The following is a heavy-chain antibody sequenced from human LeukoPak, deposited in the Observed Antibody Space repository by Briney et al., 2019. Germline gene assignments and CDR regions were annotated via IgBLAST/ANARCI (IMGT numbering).Heavy chain of an antibody. CDR3: ARDGGGSSYDFDY. CDR2: IYYSGST. CDR1: GGSISSYY. J-gene: IGHJ4*02. Sequence: SETLSLTCTVSGGSISSYYWNWIRQPPGKGLEWIGYIYYSGSTNYNPSLKSRVTISVDTSKNQFSLKLSSVTAADTAVYYCARDGGGSSYDFDYWGQGTLVTVSS. V-gene: IGHV4-59*01. D-gene: IGHD6-6*01.